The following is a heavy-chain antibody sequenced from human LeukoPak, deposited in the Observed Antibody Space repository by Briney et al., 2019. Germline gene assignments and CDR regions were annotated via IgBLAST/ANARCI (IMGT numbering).Heavy chain of an antibody. CDR1: GFTFNSYA. V-gene: IGHV3-64*01. Sequence: PGGXXRLSCAASGFTFNSYAMHWVRRAPGKGLEDVSAISSNGGSTYYANSVKGRFTISRDNSKNTLYLQMGSLRAEDMAVYYCARGYCSSTSCYSTAIDYWGQGTLVTVSS. D-gene: IGHD2-2*01. CDR2: ISSNGGST. CDR3: ARGYCSSTSCYSTAIDY. J-gene: IGHJ4*02.